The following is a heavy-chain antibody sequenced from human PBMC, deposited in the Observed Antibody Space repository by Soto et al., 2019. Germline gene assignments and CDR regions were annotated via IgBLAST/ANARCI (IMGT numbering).Heavy chain of an antibody. Sequence: PGGSLRLSCAVSGFTFDDYAMHWVRQVPGKCLEWVSGISWNSGSIGYADSVKGRFTISRDNAKNSLYLQMNSLRADDTALYYCAKGRADYYYMDVWGKGTTVTVSS. CDR2: ISWNSGSI. V-gene: IGHV3-9*01. CDR1: GFTFDDYA. CDR3: AKGRADYYYMDV. J-gene: IGHJ6*03.